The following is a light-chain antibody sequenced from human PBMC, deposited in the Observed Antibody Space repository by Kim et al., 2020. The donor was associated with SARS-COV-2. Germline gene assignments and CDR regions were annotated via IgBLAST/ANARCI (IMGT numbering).Light chain of an antibody. J-gene: IGKJ1*01. CDR1: QSVSNNY. V-gene: IGKV3-20*01. CDR3: QQYGASPRS. Sequence: EIVLTQSPGTLSLSPGERATLSCGASQSVSNNYLAWYQQKPGQAPRLLIYDASSRATGIPDRFSGSGSETDFTLTISRLEPEDFAVYYCQQYGASPRSFGQGTKLEIK. CDR2: DAS.